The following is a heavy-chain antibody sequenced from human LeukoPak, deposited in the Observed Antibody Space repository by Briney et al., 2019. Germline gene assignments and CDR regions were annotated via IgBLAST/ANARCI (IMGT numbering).Heavy chain of an antibody. V-gene: IGHV1-18*01. CDR3: AKTRSYYYYMDV. CDR1: GYTFTTYG. J-gene: IGHJ6*03. CDR2: ISVYNGNT. Sequence: ASVKVSCKASGYTFTTYGISWVRQAPGHGLEWMGWISVYNGNTNYAQKFQGSVTMTTDTFASTAYMELRSLRSDDTAVYYCAKTRSYYYYMDVWGKGTTVTVSS.